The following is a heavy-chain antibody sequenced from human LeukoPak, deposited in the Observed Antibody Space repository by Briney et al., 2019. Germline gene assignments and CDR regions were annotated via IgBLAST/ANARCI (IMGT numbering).Heavy chain of an antibody. CDR2: IDISGSNA. J-gene: IGHJ4*02. CDR3: AKELRPNDY. Sequence: GGSLRLSCAASGSTFSSHAMSWVRHPPGRGLGWVPSIDISGSNAYYADSVKGRFTISRDNSSNTLYLQMDSLRDEDSAIYYCAKELRPNDYWGQGTLVTVSS. V-gene: IGHV3-23*01. D-gene: IGHD4-17*01. CDR1: GSTFSSHA.